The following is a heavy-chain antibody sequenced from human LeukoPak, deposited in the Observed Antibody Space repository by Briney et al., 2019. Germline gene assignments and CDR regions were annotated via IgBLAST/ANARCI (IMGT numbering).Heavy chain of an antibody. CDR2: IYTGGST. J-gene: IGHJ4*02. D-gene: IGHD5-12*01. Sequence: SETLSLTCTVSGGSIGSYYWSWIRQPAGKGPEWIGRIYTGGSTDYNPSLKSRVTMSVDTSTNQFSLKLSSVTAADTAVYYCARIGSGYDYDYWGQGTLVTVSS. CDR1: GGSIGSYY. V-gene: IGHV4-4*07. CDR3: ARIGSGYDYDY.